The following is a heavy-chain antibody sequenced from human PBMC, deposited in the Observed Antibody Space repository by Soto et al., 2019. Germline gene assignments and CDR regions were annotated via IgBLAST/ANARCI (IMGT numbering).Heavy chain of an antibody. J-gene: IGHJ4*02. CDR2: ISFSGST. V-gene: IGHV4-59*12. Sequence: SETLSLTCTVSGGSISSYYWTWVRQPPGKGLEWIGYISFSGSTSHNSYNPSLKSRVTISVDASKNQFSLKLSSVTAADTAVYYCAGDPYGGPIDYWGQGTLVTVSS. D-gene: IGHD4-17*01. CDR3: AGDPYGGPIDY. CDR1: GGSISSYY.